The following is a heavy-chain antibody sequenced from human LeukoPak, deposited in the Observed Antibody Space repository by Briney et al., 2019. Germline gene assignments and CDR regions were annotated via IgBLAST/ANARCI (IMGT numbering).Heavy chain of an antibody. D-gene: IGHD5-12*01. V-gene: IGHV4-59*01. Sequence: ETLSLTCTVSGVSISSYSWSWIRQPPGKGLEWIGYVYYSGSTNYNPSLKSPVTISLDTSKNQFSLKLRSVTPADTAVYYCARGSGYSRDYFDYWGQGTLVTVSS. CDR2: VYYSGST. CDR1: GVSISSYS. J-gene: IGHJ4*02. CDR3: ARGSGYSRDYFDY.